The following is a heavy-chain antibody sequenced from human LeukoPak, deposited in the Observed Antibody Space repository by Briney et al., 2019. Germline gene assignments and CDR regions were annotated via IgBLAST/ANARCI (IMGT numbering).Heavy chain of an antibody. J-gene: IGHJ5*02. CDR3: ARDSSGVVGATSWFDP. CDR1: GYSFTGYY. D-gene: IGHD1-26*01. V-gene: IGHV1-2*06. Sequence: GASVKVSCKASGYSFTGYYTHWVRQAPGQGLEWMGRINPNSGGTNYAQKFQGRVTMTRDTSISTAYMELSRLRSDDTAVYYCARDSSGVVGATSWFDPWGQGTLVTVSS. CDR2: INPNSGGT.